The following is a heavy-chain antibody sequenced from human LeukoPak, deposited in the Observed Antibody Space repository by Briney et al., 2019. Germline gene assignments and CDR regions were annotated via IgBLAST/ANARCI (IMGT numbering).Heavy chain of an antibody. Sequence: SQTLSLTCAISGDSVSSNSAAWNWLSQSPSRGLEWLGRTYYRSKWYNDYAVSVKSRITINPDTSKNQFSLQLDSVTPEDTTVYYCARSYYYYMDVWGKGTTVTVSS. CDR3: ARSYYYYMDV. V-gene: IGHV6-1*01. CDR1: GDSVSSNSAA. CDR2: TYYRSKWYN. J-gene: IGHJ6*03.